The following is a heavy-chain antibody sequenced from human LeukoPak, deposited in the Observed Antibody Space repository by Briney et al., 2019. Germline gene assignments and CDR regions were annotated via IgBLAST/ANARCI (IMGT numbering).Heavy chain of an antibody. J-gene: IGHJ4*02. CDR1: GGSITTYY. Sequence: SETLSLTCTVSGGSITTYYWSWVRQPPGKGLEWVGYIYYSGSTNYNPSLKSRVTISVDTSKNQFSLKLSSVTAADTAVYDCARVGDILWFGESYYFDYWGQETLVTVSS. D-gene: IGHD3-10*01. CDR2: IYYSGST. V-gene: IGHV4-59*01. CDR3: ARVGDILWFGESYYFDY.